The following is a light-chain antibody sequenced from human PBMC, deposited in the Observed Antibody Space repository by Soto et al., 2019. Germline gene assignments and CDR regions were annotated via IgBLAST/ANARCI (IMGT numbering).Light chain of an antibody. CDR1: QTVNNNY. Sequence: EIVLTQSPGTLSLSPGERATLSCRASQTVNNNYLTWYQQTPGQAPRLLIYGASSRATGIPDKFSASGSGTDFTLTVSRLEPEDFAVYYCQQYGTSPYTCGPGTKVDIK. J-gene: IGKJ3*01. V-gene: IGKV3-20*01. CDR3: QQYGTSPYT. CDR2: GAS.